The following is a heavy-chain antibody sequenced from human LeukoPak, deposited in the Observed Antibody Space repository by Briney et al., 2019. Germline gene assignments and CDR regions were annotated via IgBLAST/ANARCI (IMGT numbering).Heavy chain of an antibody. J-gene: IGHJ4*02. CDR3: AKDLGAQQQPSYLHDY. V-gene: IGHV1-46*01. D-gene: IGHD6-13*01. CDR2: INPSGGST. Sequence: ASVKVSCKASGYTFTSYYMHWVRQAPGQGLEWMGIINPSGGSTSYAQKFQGRVTMTRDMSTSTVYMELSSLRSEDTAVYYCAKDLGAQQQPSYLHDYWGQGTLVTVSS. CDR1: GYTFTSYY.